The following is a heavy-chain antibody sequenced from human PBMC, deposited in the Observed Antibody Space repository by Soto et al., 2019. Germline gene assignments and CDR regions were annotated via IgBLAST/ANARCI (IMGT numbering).Heavy chain of an antibody. D-gene: IGHD3-16*01. CDR3: VREDTNYGLGA. J-gene: IGHJ4*02. CDR2: ISSVGSTI. CDR1: GFTFSNYE. V-gene: IGHV3-48*03. Sequence: GGSLRLSCAASGFTFSNYEMSWVRQAPGKGLEWVSYISSVGSTIYYADSVKGRFTISRDNAKNSLYLQMNSLRVEDTAVYYCVREDTNYGLGAWGQGTLVTVSS.